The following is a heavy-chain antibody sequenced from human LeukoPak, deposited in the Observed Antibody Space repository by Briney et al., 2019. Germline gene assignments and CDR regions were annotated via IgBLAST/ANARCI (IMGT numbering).Heavy chain of an antibody. CDR2: IIPILGTV. CDR3: ASAGYYDSSGYPYFDY. Sequence: SVKASCKASGGTFSSYAISWVRQAPGQGLEWMGGIIPILGTVNYAQKFQGRVTITADESTSTAYMELSSLRSEDTAVYYCASAGYYDSSGYPYFDYWGQGTLVTVSS. CDR1: GGTFSSYA. J-gene: IGHJ4*02. D-gene: IGHD3-22*01. V-gene: IGHV1-69*13.